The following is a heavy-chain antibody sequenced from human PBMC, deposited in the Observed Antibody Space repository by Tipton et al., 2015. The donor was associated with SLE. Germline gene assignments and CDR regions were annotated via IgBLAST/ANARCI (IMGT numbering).Heavy chain of an antibody. V-gene: IGHV4-28*03. J-gene: IGHJ4*02. Sequence: TLSLTCSVSGYSINNDNWWGWIRQPPGKALEWIGYFHYTGLTYYNPSLKSRVSMSLDTSRKQFSLTLNSVTAADTAVYYCARGEYRDWGQGTLVTVSS. CDR1: GYSINNDNW. D-gene: IGHD2/OR15-2a*01. CDR2: FHYTGLT. CDR3: ARGEYRD.